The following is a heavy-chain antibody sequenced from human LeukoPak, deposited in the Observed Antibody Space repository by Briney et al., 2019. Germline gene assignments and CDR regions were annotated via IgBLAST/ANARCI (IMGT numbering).Heavy chain of an antibody. CDR2: ISGSGGST. Sequence: QTGGSLRLSCAASGFTFSSYEMNWVRQAPGKGLEWVSAISGSGGSTYHADSVKGRFTISRDNSKNTLYLQMNSLRAEDTAVYYCAKDRRSNGDWGQGTLVTVSS. V-gene: IGHV3-23*01. D-gene: IGHD4-17*01. J-gene: IGHJ4*02. CDR1: GFTFSSYE. CDR3: AKDRRSNGD.